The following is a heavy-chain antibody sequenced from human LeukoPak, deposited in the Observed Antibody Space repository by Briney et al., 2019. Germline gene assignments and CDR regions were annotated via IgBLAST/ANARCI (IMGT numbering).Heavy chain of an antibody. CDR1: VYTFTGYY. CDR3: ASDLRGYDGYDWFDP. V-gene: IGHV1-2*02. CDR2: INPNSGGT. D-gene: IGHD5-12*01. Sequence: ASVTVSCKASVYTFTGYYMHWVRQAPGGGLEWMGWINPNSGGTNYAQKFQGRVTMIRDTSISTAYMELSRLSADDTAVYYCASDLRGYDGYDWFDPWGQGTLVTVSS. J-gene: IGHJ5*02.